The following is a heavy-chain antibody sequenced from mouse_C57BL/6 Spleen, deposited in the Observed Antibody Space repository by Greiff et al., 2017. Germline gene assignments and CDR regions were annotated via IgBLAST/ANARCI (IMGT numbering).Heavy chain of an antibody. CDR1: GFTFSSYT. V-gene: IGHV5-9*01. CDR3: ASQTASYAMDY. J-gene: IGHJ4*01. CDR2: ISGGGGNT. D-gene: IGHD3-2*01. Sequence: EVQGVEPGGGLVKPGGSLKLSCAASGFTFSSYTMSWVRQTSGKRLEWVGTISGGGGNTYYPDSVKGRFTISRDNAKTTLYLQMSSLRSEDTALYYCASQTASYAMDYWGQGTSVTVSS.